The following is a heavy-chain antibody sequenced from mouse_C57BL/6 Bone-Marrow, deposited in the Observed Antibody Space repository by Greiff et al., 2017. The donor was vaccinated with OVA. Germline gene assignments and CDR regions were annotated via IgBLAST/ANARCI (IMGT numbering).Heavy chain of an antibody. CDR2: IWRGGST. CDR3: AKRAYYYGFYAMDY. D-gene: IGHD1-1*01. V-gene: IGHV2-5*01. Sequence: VKLQESGPGLVQPSQSLSITCTVSGFSLTSYGVHWVRQSPGKGLEWLGVIWRGGSTDYNAAFMSRLSITKDNSKSQVFFKMNSLQADDTAIYYCAKRAYYYGFYAMDYWGQGTSVTVSS. CDR1: GFSLTSYG. J-gene: IGHJ4*01.